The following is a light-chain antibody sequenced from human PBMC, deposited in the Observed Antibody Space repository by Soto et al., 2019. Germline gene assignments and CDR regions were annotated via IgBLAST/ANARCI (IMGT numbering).Light chain of an antibody. V-gene: IGKV3-20*01. Sequence: ENVLTQSPGTLSLSPRERAALSCKASQSLSGRYIAWYQQKPGQATRLLIYGASSRATGIPDRFSGSGSGTDFTLTISRLEPEDFAVFHCQQYGSSTWTFGQGTKVEIK. CDR3: QQYGSSTWT. CDR2: GAS. J-gene: IGKJ1*01. CDR1: QSLSGRY.